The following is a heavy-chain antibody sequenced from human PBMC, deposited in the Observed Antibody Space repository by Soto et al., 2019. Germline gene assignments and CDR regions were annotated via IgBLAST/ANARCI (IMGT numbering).Heavy chain of an antibody. CDR2: ISAYNGST. V-gene: IGHV1-18*04. D-gene: IGHD3-16*02. J-gene: IGHJ3*02. CDR1: GYTFTSYG. Sequence: GASVKVPCKASGYTFTSYGISWVRQAPGQGLEWMGWISAYNGSTNYAQKLQGRVTMTTDTSTSTAYMELRSLRSDDTAVYYCARTFGGVIVIDAHAFDIWGQGTMVTVSS. CDR3: ARTFGGVIVIDAHAFDI.